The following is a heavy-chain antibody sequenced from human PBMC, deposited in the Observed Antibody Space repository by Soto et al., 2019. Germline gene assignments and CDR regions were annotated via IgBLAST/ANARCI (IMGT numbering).Heavy chain of an antibody. V-gene: IGHV3-49*04. J-gene: IGHJ4*02. CDR1: GFTFGGYT. CDR3: TRVGYSLYEIVGHSCDS. Sequence: GGSLRLSCTASGFTFGGYTMSWVRRAPGKGLEWVGFTRGKAYGGTTEYAASVKGRFTISRDDSKSIVYLQMNSLRTEDTAVYYCTRVGYSLYEIVGHSCDSWGQGA. D-gene: IGHD5-12*01. CDR2: TRGKAYGGTT.